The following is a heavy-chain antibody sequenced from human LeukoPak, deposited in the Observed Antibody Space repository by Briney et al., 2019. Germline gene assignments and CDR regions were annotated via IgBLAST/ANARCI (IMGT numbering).Heavy chain of an antibody. CDR3: AKASSLRFLEWLPPDAFDI. V-gene: IGHV3-66*01. CDR2: IYSGGDT. D-gene: IGHD3-3*01. J-gene: IGHJ3*02. Sequence: PGGSLRLSCAASGFTVSSNYMGWVRQAPGKGLEWVSVIYSGGDTYYADSVKGRFTISRDNSKNMIYLEMSSLKAEDTAVYYCAKASSLRFLEWLPPDAFDIWGQGTMVTVSS. CDR1: GFTVSSNY.